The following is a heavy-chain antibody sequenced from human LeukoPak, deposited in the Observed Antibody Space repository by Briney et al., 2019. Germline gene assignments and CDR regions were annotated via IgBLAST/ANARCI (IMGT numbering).Heavy chain of an antibody. V-gene: IGHV4-39*02. CDR3: ARQPGTGYFQYYFDY. Sequence: SETLSLTCTVSGGSISSSSYSWGWIRQPPGKGLEWLGSIYYSGSTYYNPSLKSRITLSLDTYKNHFSLKLSSVTAADTAVYYCARQPGTGYFQYYFDYWGQGTLVTVSS. CDR1: GGSISSSSYS. J-gene: IGHJ4*02. CDR2: IYYSGST. D-gene: IGHD3/OR15-3a*01.